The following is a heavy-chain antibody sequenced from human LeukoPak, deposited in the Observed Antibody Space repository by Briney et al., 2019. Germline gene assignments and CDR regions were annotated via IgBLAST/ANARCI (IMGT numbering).Heavy chain of an antibody. CDR2: ISSSGSTM. D-gene: IGHD5-24*01. V-gene: IGHV3-48*03. CDR3: SLLEVASPRNY. CDR1: GFTFSTYE. Sequence: GGSLRLSCAASGFTFSTYEMHWVRQAPGKGLEWVSDISSSGSTMYYADSVKGRFTTSRDNAKNLLYLQMHSLRAEDTAVYYCSLLEVASPRNYWGQGTLVTVS. J-gene: IGHJ4*02.